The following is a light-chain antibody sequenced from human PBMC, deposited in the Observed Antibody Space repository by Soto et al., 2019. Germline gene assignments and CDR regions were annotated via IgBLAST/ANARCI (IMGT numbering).Light chain of an antibody. V-gene: IGLV2-14*01. Sequence: QPVLTQPASVSGSPGQSITISCTGTSSDVGGYKYVSWYQQHPGKAPKLMIYEVSNRPSGVSNRFSGSKSANTASLTISGLQAEDEADYYCSSYTSSSTYVFGTGTKLTVL. CDR2: EVS. CDR3: SSYTSSSTYV. CDR1: SSDVGGYKY. J-gene: IGLJ1*01.